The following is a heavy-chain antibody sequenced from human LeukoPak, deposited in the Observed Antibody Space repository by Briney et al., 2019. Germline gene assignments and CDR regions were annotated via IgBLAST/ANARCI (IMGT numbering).Heavy chain of an antibody. Sequence: SETLSLTCTVSGGSINSYYWSWIRQPPGKGLEWIGYVYYNGNINYNPSFKSRVTISVDTSKNQFSLKLSSVTAADTAVYYCARDETAAETGWFDPWGQGTLVTVSS. CDR3: ARDETAAETGWFDP. J-gene: IGHJ5*02. D-gene: IGHD6-13*01. CDR2: VYYNGNI. CDR1: GGSINSYY. V-gene: IGHV4-59*01.